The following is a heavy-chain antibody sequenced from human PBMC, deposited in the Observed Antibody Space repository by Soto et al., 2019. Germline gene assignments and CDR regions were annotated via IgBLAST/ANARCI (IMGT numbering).Heavy chain of an antibody. Sequence: QVQLQESGPGLVKPSETLSLTCTVSGGSISNYYWSWIRQPPGKRLEWIGYIYYSGSTNYNPSLKSRVTISVDTSKNQFSLKLTSVTAADTAVYYCARGCYSSSWYGPLPSWGQGTLVNVSS. J-gene: IGHJ5*02. D-gene: IGHD6-13*01. CDR1: GGSISNYY. CDR2: IYYSGST. CDR3: ARGCYSSSWYGPLPS. V-gene: IGHV4-59*01.